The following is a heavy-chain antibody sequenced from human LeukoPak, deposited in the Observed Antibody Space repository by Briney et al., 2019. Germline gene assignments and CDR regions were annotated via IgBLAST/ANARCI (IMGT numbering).Heavy chain of an antibody. D-gene: IGHD6-13*01. CDR3: ARGWEQQLIDY. CDR1: GDSITSGWW. V-gene: IGHV4-4*02. Sequence: SETLSLTCAVSGDSITSGWWWSWVRQPPGKGLEWIGEIYHSGSTNYNPSLKSRVTISVDKSKNQFSLKLSSVTAADTAVYYCARGWEQQLIDYWGQGTLVTVSS. CDR2: IYHSGST. J-gene: IGHJ4*02.